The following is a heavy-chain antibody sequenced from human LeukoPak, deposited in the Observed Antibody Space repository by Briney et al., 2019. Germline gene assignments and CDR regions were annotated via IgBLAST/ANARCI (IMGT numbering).Heavy chain of an antibody. Sequence: PGGSLRLSCAASGFTFSSYAMHWVRQAPGKGLEWVVVISYDGSNKYYADSVKGRFTISRDNSKNTLYLQMNSLRAEDTAVYYCARDLGIDYWGQGTLVTVSS. CDR1: GFTFSSYA. CDR3: ARDLGIDY. J-gene: IGHJ4*02. CDR2: ISYDGSNK. V-gene: IGHV3-30*04.